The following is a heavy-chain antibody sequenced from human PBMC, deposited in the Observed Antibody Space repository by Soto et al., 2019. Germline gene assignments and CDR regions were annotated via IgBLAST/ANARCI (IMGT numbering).Heavy chain of an antibody. CDR1: GFTFSSYG. V-gene: IGHV3-30*18. J-gene: IGHJ4*02. D-gene: IGHD3-3*01. CDR2: ISYDGSNK. Sequence: TGGSLRLSCAASGFTFSSYGMHWVRQAPGKGLEWVAVISYDGSNKYYADSVKGRFTISRDNSKNTLYLQMNSLRAEDTAVYYCAKPVLRFLEWHPLDYWGQGTLVTVSS. CDR3: AKPVLRFLEWHPLDY.